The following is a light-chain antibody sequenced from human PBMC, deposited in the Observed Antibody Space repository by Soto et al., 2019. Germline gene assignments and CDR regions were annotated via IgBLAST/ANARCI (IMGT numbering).Light chain of an antibody. CDR2: DGS. Sequence: DIQVTQSPSTLSASVGDRVTMTCRASHNIIRWLAWYQQKPGKAPSLLIYDGSILESGVPSWISGSGSGPEFTPTISSLQPDDFATYYCQEYNAYSVSFGGGTKVEIK. V-gene: IGKV1-5*01. J-gene: IGKJ4*01. CDR3: QEYNAYSVS. CDR1: HNIIRW.